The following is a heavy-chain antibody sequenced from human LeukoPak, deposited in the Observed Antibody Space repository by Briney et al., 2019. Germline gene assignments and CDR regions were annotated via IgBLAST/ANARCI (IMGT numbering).Heavy chain of an antibody. CDR3: ARAEGGIEMATSYYFDY. CDR2: INHSGST. CDR1: GGSFSGYY. Sequence: SETLSLTCAVYGGSFSGYYWSWIRQPPGKGLEWIGEINHSGSTNYNPSLKSRVTISVDTSKNQFSLKLSSVTAADTAVYYCARAEGGIEMATSYYFDYWGQGTLVTVSS. J-gene: IGHJ4*02. V-gene: IGHV4-34*01. D-gene: IGHD5-12*01.